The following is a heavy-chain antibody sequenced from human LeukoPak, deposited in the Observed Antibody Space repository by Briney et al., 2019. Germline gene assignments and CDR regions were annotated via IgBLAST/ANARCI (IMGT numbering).Heavy chain of an antibody. D-gene: IGHD2-2*01. CDR1: GYTFRNYG. Sequence: GASVKVSCKASGYTFRNYGISWVRQAPGQGLEWMGWINPNGGGTNYAQNFQGRVTMTRDTSISTAYMELNRLTSDDTAVYYCARDISPRVGGAPDYWGQGTLVTVSS. CDR3: ARDISPRVGGAPDY. J-gene: IGHJ4*02. CDR2: INPNGGGT. V-gene: IGHV1-2*02.